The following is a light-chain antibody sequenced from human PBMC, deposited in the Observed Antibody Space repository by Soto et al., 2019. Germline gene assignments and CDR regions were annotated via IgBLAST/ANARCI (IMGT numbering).Light chain of an antibody. CDR2: AAS. J-gene: IGKJ5*01. CDR1: QSISSY. CDR3: QQSYTTLRGT. V-gene: IGKV1-39*01. Sequence: DIPMTQSPSSLSASVGDRVTITCRASQSISSYLNWYQQKPGKAPKLLIYAASSLQSGVPSRFSGSGSETDFTLTISSLQPEDFATYYCQQSYTTLRGTFGQGTRLEIK.